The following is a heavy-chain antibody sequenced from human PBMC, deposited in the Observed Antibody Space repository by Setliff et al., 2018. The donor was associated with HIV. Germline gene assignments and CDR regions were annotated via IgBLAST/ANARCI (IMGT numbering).Heavy chain of an antibody. CDR1: GFTLSGVS. D-gene: IGHD3-10*01. CDR3: ATAGAYYYGSGSYHESGY. V-gene: IGHV1-24*01. Sequence: ASVKVSCKVSGFTLSGVSIHWVQQAPGKGLEWVGCVDPEDGERVYAEKLQGRVTITADTSTDTSDMELSSLRSEDTAVYYCATAGAYYYGSGSYHESGYWGTGTLVTVSS. CDR2: VDPEDGER. J-gene: IGHJ4*02.